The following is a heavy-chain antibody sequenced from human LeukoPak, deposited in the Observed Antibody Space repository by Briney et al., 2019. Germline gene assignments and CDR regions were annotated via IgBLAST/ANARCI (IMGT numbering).Heavy chain of an antibody. Sequence: SETLSLTCTVSGGSISSYYWSWIRQPAGKGLEWIGRIYTSGSTNYNPSLKSRVTMSVDTSKNQFSLKLSSVTAADTAVYYCARDLDLRGDYVHWYFDLWGRDTLVTVSS. J-gene: IGHJ2*01. D-gene: IGHD4-17*01. CDR3: ARDLDLRGDYVHWYFDL. CDR2: IYTSGST. V-gene: IGHV4-4*07. CDR1: GGSISSYY.